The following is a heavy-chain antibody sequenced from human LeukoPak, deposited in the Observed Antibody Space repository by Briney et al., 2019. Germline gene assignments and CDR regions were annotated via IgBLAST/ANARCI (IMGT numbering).Heavy chain of an antibody. J-gene: IGHJ4*02. D-gene: IGHD3-22*01. Sequence: PGGSLRLSCAASGFTFSSYGMHWVRQAPGKGLEWVAVISYDGSNKYYADSVKGRFTISRDNSKNTLYLQMNSLRAGDTAVHYCAKDLGGYDSSGYYGDYWGQGTLVTVSS. CDR1: GFTFSSYG. CDR3: AKDLGGYDSSGYYGDY. CDR2: ISYDGSNK. V-gene: IGHV3-30*18.